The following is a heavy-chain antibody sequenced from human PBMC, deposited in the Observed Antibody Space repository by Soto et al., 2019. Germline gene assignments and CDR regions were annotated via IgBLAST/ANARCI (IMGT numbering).Heavy chain of an antibody. CDR2: IYDSGSP. CDR1: GGSISVYY. V-gene: IGHV4-59*01. CDR3: SGGVGSSPPRY. D-gene: IGHD1-26*01. J-gene: IGHJ4*02. Sequence: LSLTCTISGGSISVYYWSWIRQPPGQALEWIGYIYDSGSPYYNPSLRSRVIISADTSKNQNSLKLTSATAADTAVYYCSGGVGSSPPRYWGRGTLVTVSS.